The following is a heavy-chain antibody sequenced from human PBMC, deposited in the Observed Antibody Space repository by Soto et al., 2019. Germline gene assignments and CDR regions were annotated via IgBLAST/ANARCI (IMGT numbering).Heavy chain of an antibody. V-gene: IGHV3-23*01. J-gene: IGHJ5*02. D-gene: IGHD6-19*01. CDR3: EKNRNTGVAGTSCWFGP. CDR1: GFTFSNYD. CDR2: ISVSGDTT. Sequence: EGQLLESGGGLLQPGGSLRLSCAASGFTFSNYDMSWVRQAPGKGLEWVSAISVSGDTTYYADSVKGRFTISRDNSKNTLYLQMNPLRAEDTVVYSGEKNRNTGVAGTSCWFGPWGQGTLVTVSS.